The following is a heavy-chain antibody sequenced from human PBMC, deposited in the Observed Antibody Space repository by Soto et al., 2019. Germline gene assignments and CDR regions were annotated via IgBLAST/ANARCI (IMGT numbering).Heavy chain of an antibody. J-gene: IGHJ4*02. CDR3: ARVAVAGTFDY. Sequence: SETLSLTCTVSGGSISSYYWSWIRQPPGKGLEWIGYIYYSGSTNYNPSLKSRVTISVDTSKNQFSLKLSSVTAADTAVYYCARVAVAGTFDYWGQGTLVTVSS. CDR2: IYYSGST. V-gene: IGHV4-59*01. D-gene: IGHD6-19*01. CDR1: GGSISSYY.